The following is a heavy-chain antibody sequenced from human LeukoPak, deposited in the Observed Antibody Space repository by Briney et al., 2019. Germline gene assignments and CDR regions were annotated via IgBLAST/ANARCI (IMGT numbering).Heavy chain of an antibody. Sequence: SETLSLPCTVSGDSVRSYYWSWIRQAPGKGLEWIGYIYYSGGSKYSPSLQSRVSVSFDTSQHQVSLTLTSVTAADTAVYYCARGGERGFSYGFETWGQGTLVTVSS. CDR1: GDSVRSYY. D-gene: IGHD5-18*01. V-gene: IGHV4-59*02. CDR3: ARGGERGFSYGFET. CDR2: IYYSGGS. J-gene: IGHJ4*02.